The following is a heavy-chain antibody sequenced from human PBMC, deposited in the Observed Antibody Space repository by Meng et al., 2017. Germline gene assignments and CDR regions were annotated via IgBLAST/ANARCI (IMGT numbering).Heavy chain of an antibody. V-gene: IGHV4-34*01. CDR1: GGSFIGYY. Sequence: SETLSLTCAVYGGSFIGYYWSWIRQPPGKGLEWIGEINHSGSTNYNPSLKSRVTISVDTSKNQFSLKLSSVTAAETAVYYCARGLRVGIAAAGTSRYWGQGTLVTVSS. J-gene: IGHJ4*02. D-gene: IGHD6-13*01. CDR3: ARGLRVGIAAAGTSRY. CDR2: INHSGST.